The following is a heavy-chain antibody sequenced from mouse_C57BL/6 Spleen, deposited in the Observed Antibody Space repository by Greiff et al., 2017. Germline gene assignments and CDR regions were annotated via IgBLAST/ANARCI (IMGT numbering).Heavy chain of an antibody. D-gene: IGHD2-4*01. CDR3: ARASYDYDSFDY. Sequence: EVQVVESEGGLVQPGSSMKLSCTASGFTFSDYYMAWVRQVPEKGLEWVANINYDGSSTYYLDSLKSRFIISRDNAKNILYLQMSSLKSEDTATYYCARASYDYDSFDYWGQGTTLTVAS. J-gene: IGHJ2*01. CDR1: GFTFSDYY. CDR2: INYDGSST. V-gene: IGHV5-16*01.